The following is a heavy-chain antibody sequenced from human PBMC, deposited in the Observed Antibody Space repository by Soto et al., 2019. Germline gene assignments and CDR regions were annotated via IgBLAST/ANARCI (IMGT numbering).Heavy chain of an antibody. CDR2: IYYSGST. V-gene: IGHV4-59*01. CDR3: ARIRIAVADRHHYHGMDV. Sequence: SETLSLTCTVSGGSISSYYWSWIRQPPGKGLEWIGYIYYSGSTNYNPSLKSRVTISVDTSKNQFSLKLSSVTAADTAVYYCARIRIAVADRHHYHGMDVGDQEATV. CDR1: GGSISSYY. D-gene: IGHD6-19*01. J-gene: IGHJ6*02.